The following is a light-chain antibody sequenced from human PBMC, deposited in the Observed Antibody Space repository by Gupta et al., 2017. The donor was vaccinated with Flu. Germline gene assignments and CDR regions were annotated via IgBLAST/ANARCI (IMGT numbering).Light chain of an antibody. CDR3: MQALQTRCT. J-gene: IGKJ4*01. Sequence: ISCRSSQSLLHSNGYNYLDWYLQKPGQSPQLLIYLGSNRASGVPDRFSGSGSGTDFTLKISRVEAEDVGVYYCMQALQTRCTFGGGTKVEIK. CDR1: QSLLHSNGYNY. CDR2: LGS. V-gene: IGKV2-28*01.